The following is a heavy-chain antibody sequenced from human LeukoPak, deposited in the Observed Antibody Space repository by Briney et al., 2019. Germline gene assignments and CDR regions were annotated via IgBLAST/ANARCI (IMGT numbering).Heavy chain of an antibody. J-gene: IGHJ4*02. CDR3: ARIEDRAAALDS. CDR1: GFTFSNYW. CDR2: TNTDGRTT. D-gene: IGHD2-15*01. Sequence: PGGSLRLSCAASGFTFSNYWMHWVRQVPGEGLVWVSRTNTDGRTTTYADSVKGRFTISRDNAKNMLYLQMNSLRVDDTAVYFCARIEDRAAALDSWGQGTLVTVSS. V-gene: IGHV3-74*01.